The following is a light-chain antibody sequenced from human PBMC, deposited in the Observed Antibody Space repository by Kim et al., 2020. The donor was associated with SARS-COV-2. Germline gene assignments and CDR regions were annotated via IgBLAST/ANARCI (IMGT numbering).Light chain of an antibody. Sequence: SSELTQDPAVSVALGQTVRITCQGDSLRSYYASWYQQKPGQAPILVIYGKNNRPSGIPDRFSGSTSGNTASLTITGVQAVDEADFYCNSRDSSGNHVVFGGGTQLTVL. CDR2: GKN. V-gene: IGLV3-19*01. CDR1: SLRSYY. J-gene: IGLJ2*01. CDR3: NSRDSSGNHVV.